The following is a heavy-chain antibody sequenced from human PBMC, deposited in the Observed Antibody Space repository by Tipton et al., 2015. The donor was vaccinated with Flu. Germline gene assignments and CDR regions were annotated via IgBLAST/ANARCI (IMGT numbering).Heavy chain of an antibody. V-gene: IGHV3-23*01. CDR3: TRDRGMTTPDI. CDR2: ISYNGETT. Sequence: SLRLSCAASGFIFNSYPMSWVRQAPGKGLEWLGVISYNGETTNYADSVEGRFTISRDDSKNTVFLQMNSLRADDTALYYCTRDRGMTTPDIWGQGTMVTVSS. J-gene: IGHJ3*02. CDR1: GFIFNSYP. D-gene: IGHD1-26*01.